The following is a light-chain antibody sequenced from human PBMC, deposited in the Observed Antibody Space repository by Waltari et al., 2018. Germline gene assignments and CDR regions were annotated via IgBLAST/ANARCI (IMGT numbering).Light chain of an antibody. CDR3: HKYNSVPFT. J-gene: IGKJ3*01. Sequence: DPQMPQSPSSLSASVGDRVTLTCRASQGISNYLAWFQQKPGKVPKLLIYAASTWESGVPSRFSGSGSGTEFTLTISSLQPEDVATYYCHKYNSVPFTFGPGTKVDI. V-gene: IGKV1-27*01. CDR2: AAS. CDR1: QGISNY.